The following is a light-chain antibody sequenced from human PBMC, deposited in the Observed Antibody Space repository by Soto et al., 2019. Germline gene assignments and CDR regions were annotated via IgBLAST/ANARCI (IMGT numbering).Light chain of an antibody. V-gene: IGKV1-5*01. CDR3: QEYKTYA. CDR1: QSVSGW. J-gene: IGKJ2*01. Sequence: DIQMTQSPSSLAASVGDTVTITCRSSQSVSGWLAWYQQKAGKAPELLISDASTLATGVPSRFSGSGSGTEFTLTISSLQTDDSATYSCQEYKTYAFGPGTKADIK. CDR2: DAS.